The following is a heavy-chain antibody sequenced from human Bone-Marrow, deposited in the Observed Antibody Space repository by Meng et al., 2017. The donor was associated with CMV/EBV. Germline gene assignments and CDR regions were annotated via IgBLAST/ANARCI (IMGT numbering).Heavy chain of an antibody. D-gene: IGHD2-2*01. V-gene: IGHV3-21*01. Sequence: FTFSSYSMTCVRQAPGEGLESVSSISSSSSYIYYADSVKGRFTISRDNAKNSLYLQMNSLRAEDTAVYYCARGGCSSTSCYGYFQHWGQGTLVTVSS. CDR1: FTFSSYS. CDR2: ISSSSSYI. CDR3: ARGGCSSTSCYGYFQH. J-gene: IGHJ1*01.